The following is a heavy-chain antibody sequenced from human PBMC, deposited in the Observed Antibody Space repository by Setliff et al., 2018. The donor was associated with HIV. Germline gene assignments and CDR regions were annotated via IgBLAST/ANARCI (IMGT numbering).Heavy chain of an antibody. CDR3: ARVRGSSGWYVFDY. V-gene: IGHV4-38-2*01. J-gene: IGHJ4*02. D-gene: IGHD6-19*01. CDR2: IYHSGST. Sequence: SETLSLTCAVSGYSISSGYYWGWIRQPPGKGLEWIGTIYHSGSTYYNPSLKSRLTISVDTSKNQFSLKLNFVTAADTAVYYCARVRGSSGWYVFDYWGQGTLVTVSS. CDR1: GYSISSGYY.